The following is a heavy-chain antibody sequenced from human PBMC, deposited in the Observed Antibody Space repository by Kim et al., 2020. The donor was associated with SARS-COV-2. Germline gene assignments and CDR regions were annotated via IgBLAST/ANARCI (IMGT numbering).Heavy chain of an antibody. J-gene: IGHJ6*02. Sequence: GGSLRLSCAASGFTVSSNYMSWVRQAPGKGLEWVSVIYSGGSTYYADSVKGRFTISRDNSKNTLYLQMNSLRAEDTAVYYCAREGGEGGWLGERGHYYYYGMDVWGQGTTVTVSS. D-gene: IGHD6-19*01. V-gene: IGHV3-53*01. CDR3: AREGGEGGWLGERGHYYYYGMDV. CDR1: GFTVSSNY. CDR2: IYSGGST.